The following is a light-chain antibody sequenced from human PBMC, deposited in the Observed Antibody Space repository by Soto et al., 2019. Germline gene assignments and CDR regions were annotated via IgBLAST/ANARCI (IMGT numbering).Light chain of an antibody. CDR3: QQYNNWPRT. V-gene: IGKV3-15*01. CDR1: QSISSK. J-gene: IGKJ1*01. Sequence: EIVMTQSPVTLFVSPGERATLSCRASQSISSKLGWYQQKPGQAPRLLIYGASTRATDIPTRFSGSGSGTDFTLTISSLQSEDFAVYYCQQYNNWPRTFGQGTKVDI. CDR2: GAS.